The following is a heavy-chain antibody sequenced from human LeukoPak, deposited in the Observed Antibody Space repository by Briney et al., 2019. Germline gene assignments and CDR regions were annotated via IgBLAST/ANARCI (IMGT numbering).Heavy chain of an antibody. Sequence: PSETLSLTCAVYGGSFSGYYWSWIRQPPGKGLEWIGEINRSGSTNYNPSLKSRVTMSVDTSKNQFSLKLSSVTAADTAVYYCARGTSGWGFDYWGQGTPVTVSS. D-gene: IGHD6-19*01. CDR1: GGSFSGYY. V-gene: IGHV4-34*01. CDR2: INRSGST. CDR3: ARGTSGWGFDY. J-gene: IGHJ4*02.